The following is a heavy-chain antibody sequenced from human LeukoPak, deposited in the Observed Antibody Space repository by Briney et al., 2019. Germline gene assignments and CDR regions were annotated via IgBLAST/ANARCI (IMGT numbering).Heavy chain of an antibody. V-gene: IGHV3-15*01. CDR1: GFTFTNAW. CDR2: IKRKTDGETT. CDR3: TTDLGTYYHGSQRLIPIDY. Sequence: GGSLRLSCVDSGFTFTNAWMSWVRKAPGKGLEWIGRIKRKTDGETTNYAEPVRGRFTISRDDSKSAVYLQMNSLKIEDTAVYYCTTDLGTYYHGSQRLIPIDYWGQGTLVTVSS. J-gene: IGHJ4*02. D-gene: IGHD3-10*01.